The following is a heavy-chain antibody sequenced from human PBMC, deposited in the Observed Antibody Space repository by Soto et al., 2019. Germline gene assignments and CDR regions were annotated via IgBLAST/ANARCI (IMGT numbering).Heavy chain of an antibody. CDR1: GFTFSSYS. CDR3: ARDQWGPPRDIVVVPAAKILVAHYYGMDV. CDR2: ISSSSSYI. V-gene: IGHV3-21*01. Sequence: EVQLVESGGGLVKPGGSLRLSCAASGFTFSSYSMNWVRQAPGKGLEWVSSISSSSSYIYYADSVKGRFTISRDNAKNSLYLQMNSLRAEDTAVYYCARDQWGPPRDIVVVPAAKILVAHYYGMDVWGQGTTVTVSS. D-gene: IGHD2-2*01. J-gene: IGHJ6*02.